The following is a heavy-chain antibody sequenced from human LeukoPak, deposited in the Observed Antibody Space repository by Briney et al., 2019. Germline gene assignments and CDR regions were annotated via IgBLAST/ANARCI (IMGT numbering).Heavy chain of an antibody. CDR1: GFTFSSYA. CDR3: ARELTYSGSYL. V-gene: IGHV3-23*01. D-gene: IGHD1-26*01. CDR2: ITGSGGST. J-gene: IGHJ4*02. Sequence: GGSLRLSCAASGFTFSSYAMSWVRQAPGKGLEWVSAITGSGGSTYYADSVKGRFTISRDNSKNTLYLQMNSLRAEDTAVYYCARELTYSGSYLWGQGTLVTVSS.